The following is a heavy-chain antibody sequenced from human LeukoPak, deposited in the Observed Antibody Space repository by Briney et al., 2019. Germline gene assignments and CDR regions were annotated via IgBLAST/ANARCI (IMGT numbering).Heavy chain of an antibody. D-gene: IGHD5-18*01. CDR3: ARDSTGYSYDN. Sequence: PGGSLRLSCAASGFTFSNAWMSWVRQAPGKGLEWIGYIYYSGGTNYNPSLKSRVTISVDTSKNQFSLKLSSVTAADTAVYYCARDSTGYSYDNWGQGTLVTVSS. CDR2: IYYSGGT. J-gene: IGHJ4*02. CDR1: GFTFSNAW. V-gene: IGHV4-59*01.